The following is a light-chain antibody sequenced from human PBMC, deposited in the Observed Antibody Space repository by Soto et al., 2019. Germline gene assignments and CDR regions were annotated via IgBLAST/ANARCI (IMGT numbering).Light chain of an antibody. CDR2: AAS. Sequence: DIQMTQSPSSLSASVGDRVTITCRASQSISIYLNWYQQKPGKAPKLLIYAASSLQSGVPSRFSGSGSGTDFTLTISSLQPEDFAIYYCQQSYSISYTFGQGTKPEIK. CDR3: QQSYSISYT. J-gene: IGKJ2*01. V-gene: IGKV1-39*01. CDR1: QSISIY.